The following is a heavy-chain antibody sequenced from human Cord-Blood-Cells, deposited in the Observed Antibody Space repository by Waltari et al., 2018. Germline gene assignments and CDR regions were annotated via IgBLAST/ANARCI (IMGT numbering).Heavy chain of an antibody. J-gene: IGHJ6*02. D-gene: IGHD5-18*01. CDR1: GYTFTSYD. CDR3: AMHERGYSYGYYYYYGMDV. Sequence: QVQLVQSGAEVKKPGASVKVSCKASGYTFTSYDINWVRQATGQGLEWMGWMNPNSSNTGYAQKFQGRVTMTRNTSISTAYMELSSLRSEDTAVYYCAMHERGYSYGYYYYYGMDVWGQGTTVTVSS. V-gene: IGHV1-8*01. CDR2: MNPNSSNT.